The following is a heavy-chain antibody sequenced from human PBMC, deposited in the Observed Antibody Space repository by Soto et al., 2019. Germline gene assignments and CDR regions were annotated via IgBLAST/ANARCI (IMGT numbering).Heavy chain of an antibody. D-gene: IGHD6-19*01. V-gene: IGHV3-30*04. CDR2: ISYDGRNQ. CDR3: AKDTGDNGWYQYGMDV. J-gene: IGHJ6*02. Sequence: SLRLSCAASGFTLSRYAMHWVRQAPGKGLEWVALISYDGRNQYYADSVKGRITVSRDNSKNTLPLLLSSVRSGDTAIYYCAKDTGDNGWYQYGMDVWGQGTTVTVSS. CDR1: GFTLSRYA.